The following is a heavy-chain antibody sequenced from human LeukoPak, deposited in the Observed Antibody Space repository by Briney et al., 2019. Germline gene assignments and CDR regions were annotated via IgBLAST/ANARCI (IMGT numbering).Heavy chain of an antibody. V-gene: IGHV3-7*03. CDR2: IKQDGSEK. CDR1: GFTFSNYW. Sequence: PGGSLRLSCAGSGFTFSNYWMSWVRQAPGKGLEWVANIKQDGSEKYYVDSVKGRFTISRDNSKNTLYLQMNSLRAEDTAVYYCAKASNRGWRVYYYYMDVWGKGTTVTVSS. J-gene: IGHJ6*03. D-gene: IGHD7-27*01. CDR3: AKASNRGWRVYYYYMDV.